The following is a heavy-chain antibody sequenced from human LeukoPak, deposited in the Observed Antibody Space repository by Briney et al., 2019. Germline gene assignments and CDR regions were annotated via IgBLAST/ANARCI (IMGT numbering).Heavy chain of an antibody. CDR1: GFTFSSYA. CDR3: AKDNEPRRYGDYASVFDY. V-gene: IGHV3-9*01. CDR2: ISWNSGSI. J-gene: IGHJ4*02. D-gene: IGHD4-17*01. Sequence: GGSLRLSCAASGFTFSSYAMSWVRQAPGKGLEWVSGISWNSGSIGYADSVKGRFTISRDNAKNSLYLQMNSLRAEDTALYYCAKDNEPRRYGDYASVFDYWGQGTLVTVSS.